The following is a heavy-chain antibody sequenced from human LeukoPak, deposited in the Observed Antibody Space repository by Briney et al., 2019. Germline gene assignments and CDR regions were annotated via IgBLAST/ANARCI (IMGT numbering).Heavy chain of an antibody. V-gene: IGHV1-46*02. J-gene: IGHJ4*02. CDR2: INPSGGST. Sequence: GASVKVSCKASGYTFNDHYLHWVRQAPGQGLEWMGIINPSGGSTSYAQKFQGRVTMTRDMSTSTVYMELSSLRSEDTAVYYCARQLSMDYWGQGTLVTVSS. CDR1: GYTFNDHY. CDR3: ARQLSMDY. D-gene: IGHD2/OR15-2a*01.